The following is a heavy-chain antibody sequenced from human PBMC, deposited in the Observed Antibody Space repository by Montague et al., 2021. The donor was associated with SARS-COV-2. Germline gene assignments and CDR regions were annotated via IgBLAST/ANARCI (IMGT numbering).Heavy chain of an antibody. V-gene: IGHV4-31*03. CDR3: ARAPRNIFGVVLTFDY. CDR1: GGSISSGGYY. J-gene: IGHJ4*02. D-gene: IGHD3-3*01. CDR2: IYYSGST. Sequence: TLSLTCTVSGGSISSGGYYWSWIRQHPGKGLEWIGYIYYSGSTYYNPSLESRVTISVDTSKNQFSLKLSSVTAADTAVYYCARAPRNIFGVVLTFDYWGQGTLVTVSS.